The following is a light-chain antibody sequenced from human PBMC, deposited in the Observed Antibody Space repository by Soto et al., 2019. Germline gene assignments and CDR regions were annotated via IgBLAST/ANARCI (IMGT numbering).Light chain of an antibody. CDR1: SSNIGAGYD. CDR2: GNS. Sequence: QSVLTQPPSVFGAPGQRVTISCTGSSSNIGAGYDVHWYQQLPGTAPKLLIYGNSNRPSGVPDRFSGSKSGTSASLAITGLQAEDEAGYYCQSYDSSLSGVVFGGGTKLTVL. V-gene: IGLV1-40*01. J-gene: IGLJ2*01. CDR3: QSYDSSLSGVV.